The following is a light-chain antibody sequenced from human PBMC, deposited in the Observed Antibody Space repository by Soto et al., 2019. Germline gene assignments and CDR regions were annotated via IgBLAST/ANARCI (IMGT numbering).Light chain of an antibody. V-gene: IGKV1-39*01. Sequence: DIQMTQSPSSLSASVGDRVTITCRASQSISSYLNWYQQKPGKAPKLLIYAASSLQSGVPSRFSGSGSGTDFTLTIRSLQPEDFATYYCQQSGTFGQGTTVDIK. CDR2: AAS. CDR1: QSISSY. CDR3: QQSGT. J-gene: IGKJ1*01.